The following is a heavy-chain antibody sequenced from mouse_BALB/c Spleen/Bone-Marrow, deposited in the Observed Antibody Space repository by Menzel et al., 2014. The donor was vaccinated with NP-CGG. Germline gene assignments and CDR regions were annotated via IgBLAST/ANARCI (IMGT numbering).Heavy chain of an antibody. CDR1: GYTFTDYA. CDR2: ISTYYGDA. CDR3: AREGPWFAY. J-gene: IGHJ3*01. V-gene: IGHV1S137*01. Sequence: QVQLQQSGAALVRPGVSVKISCKGSGYTFTDYAMHWVKQSHAKSLEWIGVISTYYGDASYNQKFKGKATMTVDKSSSTAYMELARLTSEDSAIYYCAREGPWFAYWGQGTLVTVSA.